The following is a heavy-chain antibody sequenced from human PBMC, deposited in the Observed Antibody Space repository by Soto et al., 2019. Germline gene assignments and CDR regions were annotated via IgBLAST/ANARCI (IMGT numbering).Heavy chain of an antibody. J-gene: IGHJ6*02. CDR3: AILEDCSGGSCYYYYYYGMDV. CDR1: GCTFTSYA. D-gene: IGHD2-15*01. CDR2: INAGNGNT. Sequence: QVQLVQSGAEVKKPGASVKVSCKASGCTFTSYAMHWVRQAPGQRLEWMGWINAGNGNTKYSQKFQGRVTITRDTSASTAYMELSSLRSEDTAVYYCAILEDCSGGSCYYYYYYGMDVWGQGTTVTVSS. V-gene: IGHV1-3*01.